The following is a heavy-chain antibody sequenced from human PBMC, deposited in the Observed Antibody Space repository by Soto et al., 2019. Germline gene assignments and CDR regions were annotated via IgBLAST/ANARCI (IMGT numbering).Heavy chain of an antibody. CDR3: ARESAYGGNPLAFYS. V-gene: IGHV1-69*13. CDR1: GDTFSSYA. Sequence: SVKGSCKASGDTFSSYAISWVRQAPGQGLDWMGGIIPFFNTSNYGQKFKGRVTITADESTSTAYMELSSLRSEDTAMYYCARESAYGGNPLAFYSWGQGTLVTVSS. CDR2: IIPFFNTS. D-gene: IGHD1-26*01. J-gene: IGHJ5*02.